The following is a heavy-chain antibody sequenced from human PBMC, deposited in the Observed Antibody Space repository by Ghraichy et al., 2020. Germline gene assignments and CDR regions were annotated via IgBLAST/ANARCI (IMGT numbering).Heavy chain of an antibody. CDR2: INSDGSST. V-gene: IGHV3-74*01. Sequence: GESLNISCAASGFTFSSYWMHWVRQAPGKGLVWVSRINSDGSSTSYADSVKGRFTISRDNAKNTLYLQMNSLRAEDTAVYYCARGGLRYFDWLSNWFDPWGQGTLVTVSS. CDR3: ARGGLRYFDWLSNWFDP. D-gene: IGHD3-9*01. J-gene: IGHJ5*02. CDR1: GFTFSSYW.